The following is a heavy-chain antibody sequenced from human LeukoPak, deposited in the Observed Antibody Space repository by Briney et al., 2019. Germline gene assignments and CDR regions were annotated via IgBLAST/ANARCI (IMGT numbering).Heavy chain of an antibody. D-gene: IGHD1-26*01. CDR1: GFTFSSYG. Sequence: PGGSLRLSCAASGFTFSSYGMHWVRQAPGKGLEWVAFIRYDGSNKYYADSVKGRFTISRDNSKNTLYLQMSSLRADDTAVYYCARHSGSYYITGDYWGQGTLVTVSS. V-gene: IGHV3-30*02. CDR3: ARHSGSYYITGDY. CDR2: IRYDGSNK. J-gene: IGHJ4*02.